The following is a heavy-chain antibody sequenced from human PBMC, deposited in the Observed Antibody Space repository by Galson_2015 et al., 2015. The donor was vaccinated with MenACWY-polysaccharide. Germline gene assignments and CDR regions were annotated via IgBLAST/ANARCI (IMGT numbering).Heavy chain of an antibody. CDR2: INSDGSST. D-gene: IGHD6-6*01. V-gene: IGHV3-74*01. Sequence: SLRLSCAASGFTFSSYWMHWVRQAPGKGLVWVSRINSDGSSTSYADSVKGRFTISRDNAKNTLYLQMNSLRAEDTAVYYCATPYSSSRYYYGMDVWGQGTTVTVSS. J-gene: IGHJ6*02. CDR3: ATPYSSSRYYYGMDV. CDR1: GFTFSSYW.